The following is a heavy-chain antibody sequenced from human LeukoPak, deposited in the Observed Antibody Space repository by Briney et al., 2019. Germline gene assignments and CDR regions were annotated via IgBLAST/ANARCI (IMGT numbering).Heavy chain of an antibody. J-gene: IGHJ4*02. D-gene: IGHD2-15*01. CDR1: GDSVSSNTAA. CDR3: ARDGWPAFDY. CDR2: TFYRSKWYN. V-gene: IGHV6-1*01. Sequence: SQTLSLTCAISGDSVSSNTAAWNWIRQSPSGGLEWLGRTFYRSKWYNDYAVSVKSRITISPDTSKNQFSLQLNSVTPEDTAVYFCARDGWPAFDYWGQGTLVTVSS.